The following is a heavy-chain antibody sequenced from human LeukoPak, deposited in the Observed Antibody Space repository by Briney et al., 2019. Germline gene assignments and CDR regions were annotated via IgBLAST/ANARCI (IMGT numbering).Heavy chain of an antibody. CDR2: IYNIGGT. V-gene: IGHV4-59*02. CDR3: AREAVAGTLDY. Sequence: KPSETLSLTCSVSGGSVSRDYWSWIRQPPGKRLEWLGYIYNIGGTNYNPSLKSRVSISVDTSKSQFSLMLTSVTAADTAVYYCAREAVAGTLDYWGQGALVTVSS. J-gene: IGHJ4*02. D-gene: IGHD6-19*01. CDR1: GGSVSRDY.